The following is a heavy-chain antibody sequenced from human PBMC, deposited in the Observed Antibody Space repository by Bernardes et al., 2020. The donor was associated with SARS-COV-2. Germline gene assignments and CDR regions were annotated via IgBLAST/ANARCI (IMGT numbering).Heavy chain of an antibody. D-gene: IGHD1-26*01. CDR3: ARIKSGSHGAFDY. CDR1: GGSFSGYY. V-gene: IGHV4-34*01. CDR2: INHSGST. Sequence: TLSLTCAVYGGSFSGYYWSWIRQPPGKGLEWIGEINHSGSTNYNPSLKSRVTISVDTSKNQFSLKLTSVTAADTAVYYCARIKSGSHGAFDYWGQGTLVTVSS. J-gene: IGHJ4*02.